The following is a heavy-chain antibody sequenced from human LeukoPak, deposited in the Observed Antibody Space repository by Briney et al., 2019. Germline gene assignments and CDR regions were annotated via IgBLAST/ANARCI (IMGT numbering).Heavy chain of an antibody. V-gene: IGHV3-73*01. D-gene: IGHD3-10*01. J-gene: IGHJ6*03. CDR2: IRIKANDYAT. Sequence: GGSLRLSCAASGFTFSASPIHWVRQASGKGLEWVGRIRIKANDYATAYAASVRGRFTISRDDSKNTAYLQMNNLKTEDTAVYYCTSDPWFGSSDYMDVWGKGTTVTVSS. CDR1: GFTFSASP. CDR3: TSDPWFGSSDYMDV.